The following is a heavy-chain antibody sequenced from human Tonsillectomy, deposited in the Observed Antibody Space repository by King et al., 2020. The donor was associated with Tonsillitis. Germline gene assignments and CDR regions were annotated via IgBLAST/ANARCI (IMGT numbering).Heavy chain of an antibody. Sequence: VQLVESGGGLVQPGGSLRLSCAASGFTFSSYAMSWVRQAPGKGLEWVSTISGSGDSTYYADSVKGRFAISRDSSKNTLSLQMNSLRAEDTAVFYCARSQRGYSYSYWYFDLWGRGTVITVSS. V-gene: IGHV3-23*04. D-gene: IGHD5-18*01. CDR1: GFTFSSYA. CDR2: ISGSGDST. CDR3: ARSQRGYSYSYWYFDL. J-gene: IGHJ2*01.